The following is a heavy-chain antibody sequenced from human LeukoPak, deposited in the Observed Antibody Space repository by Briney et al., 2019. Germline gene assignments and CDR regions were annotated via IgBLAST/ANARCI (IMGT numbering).Heavy chain of an antibody. Sequence: PGGSLRLSCAASGFTFSNAWMSWVRQAPGEGLEWVGRIKSKSDGGTTDYTAPVKGRFTISRDDSTNTVFLQMNSLKSEDTGIYFCTTDLSLYKYGPLRDYWGQGTLVTVSS. J-gene: IGHJ4*02. CDR1: GFTFSNAW. CDR3: TTDLSLYKYGPLRDY. D-gene: IGHD5-18*01. V-gene: IGHV3-15*01. CDR2: IKSKSDGGTT.